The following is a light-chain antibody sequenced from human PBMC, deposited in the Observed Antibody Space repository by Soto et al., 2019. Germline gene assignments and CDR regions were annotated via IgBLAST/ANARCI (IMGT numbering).Light chain of an antibody. CDR2: AAS. CDR1: QGIGND. V-gene: IGKV1-6*01. J-gene: IGKJ5*01. CDR3: LQHYNFPYT. Sequence: AIQMTQSPSSLSASVGDRVTITCRASQGIGNDLGWYQQRPGKAPKLLIYAASSLQSGVPSRFSGSESGTGFTLTISSLQPEDFATYYCLQHYNFPYTFGQGTRLEI.